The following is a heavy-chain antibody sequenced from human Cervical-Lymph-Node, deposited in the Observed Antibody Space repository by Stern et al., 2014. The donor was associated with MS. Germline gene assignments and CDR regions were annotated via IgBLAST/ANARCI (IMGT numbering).Heavy chain of an antibody. CDR2: IYYRGTT. V-gene: IGHV4-59*11. CDR3: ARATDL. J-gene: IGHJ5*02. CDR1: GASITSHF. Sequence: QLQLQESGPGLLRPSETLSLTCTVSGASITSHFWSWIRQPPGKGLEWVGYIYYRGTTNYNAPPQGRAAISIDASKTQFSLRLSSVTAADTAVYYCARATDLWGQGTLVTVSS.